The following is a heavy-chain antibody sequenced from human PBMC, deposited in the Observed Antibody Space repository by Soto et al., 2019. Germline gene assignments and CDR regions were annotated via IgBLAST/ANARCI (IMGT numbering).Heavy chain of an antibody. V-gene: IGHV3-23*01. J-gene: IGHJ6*02. CDR2: ISGSGGST. Sequence: EVQLLESGGGLVQPGGSLRLSCAASGFTFSSYAMSWVRQAPGKGLEWVSAISGSGGSTYYADSVKGRFTISRDNSKNTLYMQMNSLRAEDTAVYYCAKDAGYSIVLYVGYYYGMDVWGQGTTVTVSS. CDR1: GFTFSSYA. CDR3: AKDAGYSIVLYVGYYYGMDV. D-gene: IGHD6-19*01.